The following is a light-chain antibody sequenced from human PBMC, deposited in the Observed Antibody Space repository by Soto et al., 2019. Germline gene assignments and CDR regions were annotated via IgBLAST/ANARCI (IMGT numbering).Light chain of an antibody. J-gene: IGLJ2*01. CDR1: RSNIGAGYD. V-gene: IGLV1-40*01. CDR3: QSYDSSLSGVV. Sequence: QSVLTQPPSVSGAPGQRVTISCTGSRSNIGAGYDVHWYQQLPGTAPKLLIYGNSNRPSGVPDRFSGPKSGTSASLAITGLQAEDEADYYCQSYDSSLSGVVFGGGTTLTVL. CDR2: GNS.